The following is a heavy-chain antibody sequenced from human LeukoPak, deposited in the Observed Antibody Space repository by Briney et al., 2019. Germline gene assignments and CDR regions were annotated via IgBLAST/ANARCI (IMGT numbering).Heavy chain of an antibody. CDR3: ARWGQTGGYYYVVN. V-gene: IGHV3-7*01. CDR2: IKQDGSVK. D-gene: IGHD1-14*01. CDR1: GFTLSSNW. J-gene: IGHJ4*02. Sequence: GGSLRLSCGASGFTLSSNWMTWVRQAPGRGLEWVASIKQDGSVKYYVDSVKGRFTISRDNARNSLSLQMNSLGVEDTAVYFCARWGQTGGYYYVVNWGQGTLVTVSS.